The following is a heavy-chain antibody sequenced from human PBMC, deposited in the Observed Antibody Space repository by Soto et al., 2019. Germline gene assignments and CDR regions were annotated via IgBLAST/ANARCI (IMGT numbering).Heavy chain of an antibody. Sequence: SETLSLTCTVSGDSISSYFWSWIRQPPGKGLEWIGNMYYSGSTNYNPSLKSRVTISVDTSKNQFSLNQSSVTAADTAVYYCARLFPHSGSYLDYWGQGTLVTVSS. CDR2: MYYSGST. V-gene: IGHV4-59*08. J-gene: IGHJ4*02. CDR3: ARLFPHSGSYLDY. D-gene: IGHD1-26*01. CDR1: GDSISSYF.